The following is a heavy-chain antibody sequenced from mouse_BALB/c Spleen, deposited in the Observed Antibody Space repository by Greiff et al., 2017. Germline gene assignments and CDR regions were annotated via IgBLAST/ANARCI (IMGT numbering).Heavy chain of an antibody. V-gene: IGHV5-4*02. CDR1: GFTFSDYY. Sequence: EVQVVESGGGLVKPGGSLKLSCAASGFTFSDYYMYWVRQTPEKRLEWVATISDGGSYTYYPDSVKGRFTISRDNAKNNLYLQMSSLKSEDTAMYYCARDRGDYESHYYAMDYWGQGTSVTVSS. CDR3: ARDRGDYESHYYAMDY. J-gene: IGHJ4*01. CDR2: ISDGGSYT. D-gene: IGHD2-4*01.